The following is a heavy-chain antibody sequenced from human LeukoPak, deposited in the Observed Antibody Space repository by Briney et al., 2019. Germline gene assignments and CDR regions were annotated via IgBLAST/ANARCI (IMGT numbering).Heavy chain of an antibody. CDR1: GYTSTNYA. CDR3: ARDQGYVVDY. CDR2: INTNTGNP. D-gene: IGHD5-12*01. Sequence: VASVKVSCKASGYTSTNYAMNWVRQAPGQGLEWMGWINTNTGNPTHAQGFTGHFVFSLDTSVSTAYLQISSLKAEDTAVYYCARDQGYVVDYWGQGTLVTVSS. V-gene: IGHV7-4-1*02. J-gene: IGHJ4*02.